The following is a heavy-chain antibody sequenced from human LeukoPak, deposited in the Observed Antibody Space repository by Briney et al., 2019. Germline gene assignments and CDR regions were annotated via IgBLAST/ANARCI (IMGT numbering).Heavy chain of an antibody. V-gene: IGHV1-69*04. Sequence: GASVTVSCKASGYTFTSYAISWVRQAPGQGLEWMGRIIPILGIANYAQKFQGRVTITADKSTSTAYMELSSLRSEDTAVYYCARDHFAVDTAPYSFDYWGQGTLVTISS. J-gene: IGHJ4*02. D-gene: IGHD5-18*01. CDR1: GYTFTSYA. CDR3: ARDHFAVDTAPYSFDY. CDR2: IIPILGIA.